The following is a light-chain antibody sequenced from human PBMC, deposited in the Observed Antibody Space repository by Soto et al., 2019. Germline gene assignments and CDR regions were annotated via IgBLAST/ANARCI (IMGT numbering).Light chain of an antibody. Sequence: DIQMTQSPSSLSASVGDRVTITCRASQSISSYLNWYQQKPGKAPKLLIYAASSLQRGIPSRFSGSGSATALSLTSSTLQTEHFATYYCQQIYTAPLTFGGGSQVDTK. CDR3: QQIYTAPLT. V-gene: IGKV1-39*01. CDR2: AAS. CDR1: QSISSY. J-gene: IGKJ4*01.